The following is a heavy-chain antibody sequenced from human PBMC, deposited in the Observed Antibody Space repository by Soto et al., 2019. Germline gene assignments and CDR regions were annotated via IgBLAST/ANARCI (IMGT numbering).Heavy chain of an antibody. CDR1: GFSFNRHW. J-gene: IGHJ6*02. CDR2: IQRDGSET. D-gene: IGHD3-22*01. V-gene: IGHV3-7*01. CDR3: ARDPYYYDSHIYYGMDV. Sequence: EVQLVESGGGLVQPGGSLRLSCAASGFSFNRHWMSWVRQAPGKGLQWVASIQRDGSETDYVDSVKGRFTISRDNVKNSLSLQMSSLRVEDTAVYYCARDPYYYDSHIYYGMDVWGQGTTVTVSS.